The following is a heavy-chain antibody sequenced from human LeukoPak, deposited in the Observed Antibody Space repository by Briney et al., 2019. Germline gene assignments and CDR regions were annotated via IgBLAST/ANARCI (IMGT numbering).Heavy chain of an antibody. J-gene: IGHJ3*02. CDR1: GFTFSTYN. V-gene: IGHV3-21*01. D-gene: IGHD2-8*02. Sequence: GGSLRLSCAASGFTFSTYNMNWVRQAPGKGLEWVSSISSSNSYIYYADSVKGRFTISRDNAKNSLYLQMNSLRAEDTAMYYCARLLVSLASDVFDIWGQGTMVTVSS. CDR3: ARLLVSLASDVFDI. CDR2: ISSSNSYI.